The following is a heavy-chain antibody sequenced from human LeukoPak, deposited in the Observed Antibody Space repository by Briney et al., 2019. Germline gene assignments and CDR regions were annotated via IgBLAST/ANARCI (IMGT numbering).Heavy chain of an antibody. D-gene: IGHD6-6*01. CDR3: AKRSSSSRNFDY. CDR2: TTDGGHST. Sequence: GGSLRLSCAASGFTFSNYAMNWVRQAPGQGLEWVSATTDGGHSTYYADSVAGRFTISRDNSKNTMYLQMNSLRAEDTAVYYCAKRSSSSRNFDYWGQGTLVTVSS. J-gene: IGHJ4*02. CDR1: GFTFSNYA. V-gene: IGHV3-23*01.